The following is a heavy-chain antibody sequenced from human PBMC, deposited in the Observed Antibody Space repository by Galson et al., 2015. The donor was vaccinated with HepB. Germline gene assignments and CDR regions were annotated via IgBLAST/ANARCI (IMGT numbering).Heavy chain of an antibody. Sequence: PALVKPTQTLTLTCTFSGFSLSTSGVGVGWIRQPPGKALEWLALIYWDDDKRYSPSLKSRLTITKDTSKNLVVLTMTNMDPVDTATYYCAHRGGYSYGYQDAFDIWGQGTMVTVSS. V-gene: IGHV2-5*02. CDR2: IYWDDDK. CDR3: AHRGGYSYGYQDAFDI. J-gene: IGHJ3*02. D-gene: IGHD5-18*01. CDR1: GFSLSTSGVG.